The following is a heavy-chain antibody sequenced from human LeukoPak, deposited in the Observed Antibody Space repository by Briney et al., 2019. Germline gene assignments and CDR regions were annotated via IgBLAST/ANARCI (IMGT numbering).Heavy chain of an antibody. CDR3: ARHAVRTYYYYYYMDV. Sequence: SETLSLTCTVSGGPISSYYWSWIRQPPGKGLEWIGYIYTSGSTNYNPSLKSRVTIPVDTSKNQFSLKLSSVTAADTAVYYCARHAVRTYYYYYYMDVWGKGTTVTVSS. V-gene: IGHV4-4*09. CDR2: IYTSGST. CDR1: GGPISSYY. D-gene: IGHD6-19*01. J-gene: IGHJ6*03.